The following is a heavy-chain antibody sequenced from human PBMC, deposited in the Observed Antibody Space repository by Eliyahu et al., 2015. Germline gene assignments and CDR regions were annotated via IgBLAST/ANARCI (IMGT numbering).Heavy chain of an antibody. Sequence: QLQLQESGPGLVKPSETLSLTCTVSGGSISRSSYYWGWIRQPPGKGLEWIGSIYYSGSTYYNPSLKSRVTISVDTSKNQFSLKLSSVTAADTAVYYCARHEGYCTGGVCYTIRGWFDPWGQGTLVTVSS. J-gene: IGHJ5*02. D-gene: IGHD2-8*02. CDR3: ARHEGYCTGGVCYTIRGWFDP. CDR2: IYYSGST. V-gene: IGHV4-39*01. CDR1: GGSISRSSYY.